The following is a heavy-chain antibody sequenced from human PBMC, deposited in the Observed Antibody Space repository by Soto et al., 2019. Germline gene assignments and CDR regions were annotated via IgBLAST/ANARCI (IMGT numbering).Heavy chain of an antibody. CDR3: ASHYDLWTGYLSPVDY. V-gene: IGHV3-11*01. CDR2: IDTSGTKI. D-gene: IGHD3-3*01. Sequence: QVQLVESGGDLVKPGGSLRLSCAASGYTFSDYYLSWIRQAPGKGLEWISYIDTSGTKIYYADSVRGRFTISRDNGKNSLFLEMNNLRVEYTAVYFCASHYDLWTGYLSPVDYWGRGTLVTVSS. CDR1: GYTFSDYY. J-gene: IGHJ4*02.